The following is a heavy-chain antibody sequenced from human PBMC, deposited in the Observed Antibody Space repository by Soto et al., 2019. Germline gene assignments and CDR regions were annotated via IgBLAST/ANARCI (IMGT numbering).Heavy chain of an antibody. D-gene: IGHD3-16*01. J-gene: IGHJ4*02. V-gene: IGHV3-30-3*01. Sequence: SLRLSCAASGFIFSSYAMHWVRPAPCKGLEWVAVISYDGSNKYYADSVKGRFTISRDNSKNTLYLQMNSLRAEDTAVYYCAKEVWEGFPSYWGQGTLVTVSS. CDR3: AKEVWEGFPSY. CDR2: ISYDGSNK. CDR1: GFIFSSYA.